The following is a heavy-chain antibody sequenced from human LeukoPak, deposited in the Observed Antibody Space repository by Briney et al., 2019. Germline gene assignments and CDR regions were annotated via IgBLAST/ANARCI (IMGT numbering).Heavy chain of an antibody. J-gene: IGHJ4*02. D-gene: IGHD3-10*01. CDR3: ARGKGKFDY. Sequence: SETLSLTCAVYGGSFSGYYWSWIRQPPGKGLEWIGEINHSGSTNYNPSLKSRVTISVDTSKNQFSLKLSSVTAADTAVYYCARGKGKFDYWGQGTLVTVSS. V-gene: IGHV4-34*01. CDR1: GGSFSGYY. CDR2: INHSGST.